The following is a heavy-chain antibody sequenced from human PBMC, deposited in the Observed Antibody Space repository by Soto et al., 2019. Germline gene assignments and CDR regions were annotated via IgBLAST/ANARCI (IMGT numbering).Heavy chain of an antibody. CDR1: GFTFSSYW. CDR2: INSDGSST. CDR3: ARGPPIYDFWSRYYYYGMDV. V-gene: IGHV3-74*01. Sequence: PGGARRLSCAASGFTFSSYWMHWVRQAPGKGLVWVSRINSDGSSTSYADSVKGRFTISRDNAKNTLYLQMNSLRAEDTAVYYCARGPPIYDFWSRYYYYGMDVWGQGTTVTV. D-gene: IGHD3-3*01. J-gene: IGHJ6*02.